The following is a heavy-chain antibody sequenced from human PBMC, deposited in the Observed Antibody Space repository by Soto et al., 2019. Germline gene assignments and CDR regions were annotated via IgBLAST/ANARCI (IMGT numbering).Heavy chain of an antibody. CDR2: IYWNDEM. J-gene: IGHJ4*02. CDR1: GFSLNSSGVG. CDR3: AHRRFAKYSSLPADFGY. Sequence: GSGPTLVNPTQTLTLTCTFSGFSLNSSGVGVGWIRQPPGKALEWLALIYWNDEMHYSPSLKSRLTITEDASKHQVVLTVTNMDPVDTATYYCAHRRFAKYSSLPADFGYWGQGILVTVSS. D-gene: IGHD6-6*01. V-gene: IGHV2-5*01.